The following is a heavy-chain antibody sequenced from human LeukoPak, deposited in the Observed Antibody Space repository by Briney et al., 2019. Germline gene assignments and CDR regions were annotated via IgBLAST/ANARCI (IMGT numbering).Heavy chain of an antibody. V-gene: IGHV4-59*01. J-gene: IGHJ4*02. CDR3: ARDLESDYGQRIFGY. CDR2: IYYSGST. CDR1: GGSISSYY. Sequence: PSQTLSLTCTVSGGSISSYYWSWIRQPPGKGLEWIGYIYYSGSTNYNPSLKSRVTISVDTSKNQFSLKLSSVTAADTAVYYCARDLESDYGQRIFGYWGQGTLVTVSS. D-gene: IGHD4-17*01.